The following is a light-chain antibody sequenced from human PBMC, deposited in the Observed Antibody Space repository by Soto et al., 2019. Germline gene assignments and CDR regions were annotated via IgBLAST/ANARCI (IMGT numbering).Light chain of an antibody. J-gene: IGKJ4*01. CDR3: QQYNDWQALT. V-gene: IGKV3-15*01. Sequence: EIMMTQSPATVSVSPGERATLSCRASQSIRTNVAWYQQKPGQALSLLIYDASTRATGLSSRFSVSGSGTELTLPIRSLQSEDVAIYYCQQYNDWQALTFGGGNRLEI. CDR2: DAS. CDR1: QSIRTN.